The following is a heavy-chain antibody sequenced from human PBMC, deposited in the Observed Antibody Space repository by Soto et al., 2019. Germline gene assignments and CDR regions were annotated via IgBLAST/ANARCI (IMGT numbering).Heavy chain of an antibody. CDR3: AKALWLREVVFAY. Sequence: EVQLLESGGGLVQPGGSLRLSCAASGFTFSSYPMSWVRQAPWKGLEWVSVIGAGGNSTYYADSVKGRFTISRDDSKNTLYLQMNSLRAEDTAVYYCAKALWLREVVFAYWGQGTLVTVSS. V-gene: IGHV3-23*01. CDR2: IGAGGNST. CDR1: GFTFSSYP. J-gene: IGHJ4*02. D-gene: IGHD5-18*01.